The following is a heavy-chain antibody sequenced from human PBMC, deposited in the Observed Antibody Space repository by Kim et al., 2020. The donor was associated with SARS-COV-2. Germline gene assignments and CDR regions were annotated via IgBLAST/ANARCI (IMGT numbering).Heavy chain of an antibody. CDR2: IRSKAYGGTT. Sequence: GGSLRLSCTASGFTFGDYAMSWFRQAPGKGLEWVGFIRSKAYGGTTEYAASVKGRFTISRDDSKSIAYLQMNSLKTEDTAVYYCTRVYSSSWLSFDYWGQGTLVTVSS. J-gene: IGHJ4*02. CDR3: TRVYSSSWLSFDY. V-gene: IGHV3-49*03. CDR1: GFTFGDYA. D-gene: IGHD6-13*01.